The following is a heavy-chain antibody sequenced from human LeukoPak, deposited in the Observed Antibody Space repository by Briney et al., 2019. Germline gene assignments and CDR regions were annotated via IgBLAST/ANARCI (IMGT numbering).Heavy chain of an antibody. CDR1: GYTFIYYV. Sequence: GASVKVSCKASGYTFIYYVVHWVRQAPGQRFEWMGWIDAGNGDTRHSQKFQGRVTITRDTSASTAYIELRRLRSEDTAMYYCARGSTSDWPLDHWGQETLVTISS. CDR3: ARGSTSDWPLDH. V-gene: IGHV1-3*01. D-gene: IGHD2-2*01. J-gene: IGHJ4*02. CDR2: IDAGNGDT.